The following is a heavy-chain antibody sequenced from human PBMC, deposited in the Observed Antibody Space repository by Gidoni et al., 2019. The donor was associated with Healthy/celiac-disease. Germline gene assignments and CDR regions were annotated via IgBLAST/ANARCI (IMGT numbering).Heavy chain of an antibody. CDR1: GYTFTSYY. V-gene: IGHV1-46*01. Sequence: QVQLVQSGAEVKKPGASVKVSCKASGYTFTSYYMHWVRQAPGQGLEWMGIINPSGGSTSYAQKFQGRVTMTRDTSTSTVYMELSSLRSEDTAVYYCARDDVEMATKGIRDGGDQYAFDYWGQGTLVTVSS. CDR3: ARDDVEMATKGIRDGGDQYAFDY. CDR2: INPSGGST. D-gene: IGHD5-12*01. J-gene: IGHJ4*02.